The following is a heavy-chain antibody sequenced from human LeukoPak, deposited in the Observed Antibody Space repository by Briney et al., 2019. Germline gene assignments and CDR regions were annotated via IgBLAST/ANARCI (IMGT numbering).Heavy chain of an antibody. D-gene: IGHD3-3*01. CDR1: GSSISSSSYY. J-gene: IGHJ4*02. CDR3: ARQAGDFWSGYYFDY. CDR2: IYYSGST. Sequence: SETLSLTCTVSGSSISSSSYYWGWIHQPPGKGLEWLGSIYYSGSTYYNPSLKSRVTISVDTSKNQFSLKLSSVTAADTAVYYCARQAGDFWSGYYFDYWGQGTLVTVSS. V-gene: IGHV4-39*01.